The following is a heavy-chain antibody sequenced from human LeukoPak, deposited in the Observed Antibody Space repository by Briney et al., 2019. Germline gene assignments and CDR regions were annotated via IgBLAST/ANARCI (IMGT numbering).Heavy chain of an antibody. CDR3: ARVVEQWLVPYYFDY. Sequence: SQTLSLTCTVSGDSITSGRYYWGWIRQPPGKGLEWIGSIYYSGSTYYNPSLKSRVTISVDTSKNQFSLKLSSVTAADTAVYYCARVVEQWLVPYYFDYWGQGTLVTVSS. CDR1: GDSITSGRYY. CDR2: IYYSGST. V-gene: IGHV4-39*07. J-gene: IGHJ4*02. D-gene: IGHD6-19*01.